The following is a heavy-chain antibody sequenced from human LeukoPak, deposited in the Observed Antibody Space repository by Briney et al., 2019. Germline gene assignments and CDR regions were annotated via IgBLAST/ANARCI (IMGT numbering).Heavy chain of an antibody. V-gene: IGHV3-23*01. CDR3: AKYHYYDSSGYGFDY. CDR1: GFTFSSYA. D-gene: IGHD3-22*01. J-gene: IGHJ4*02. Sequence: GGSLRLSCAASGFTFSSYAMSWVRQAPGKGLEWVSAISGSGSGTYYGDSVQGRFTISRDNSKNTLYLQMNSLRAEDTAVYYCAKYHYYDSSGYGFDYWGQGTLVTVSS. CDR2: ISGSGSGT.